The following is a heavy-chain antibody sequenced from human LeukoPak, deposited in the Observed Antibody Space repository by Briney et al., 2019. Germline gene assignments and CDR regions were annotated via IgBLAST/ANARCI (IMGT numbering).Heavy chain of an antibody. CDR1: GYTLTSYD. J-gene: IGHJ6*02. Sequence: GDSVKVSCKASGYTLTSYDINWVRQASGPGLEWMGWMNPNSGNAGYAQKFQGRVTMTRNTSISTAYMELSRLRSEDTAVYYCAGAGVADYYYGMDVWGQGTTVTVSS. D-gene: IGHD6-19*01. V-gene: IGHV1-8*01. CDR2: MNPNSGNA. CDR3: AGAGVADYYYGMDV.